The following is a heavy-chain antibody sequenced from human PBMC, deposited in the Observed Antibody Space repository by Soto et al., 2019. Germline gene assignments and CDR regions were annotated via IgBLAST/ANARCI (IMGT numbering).Heavy chain of an antibody. Sequence: GASVKVSCKASGYTFTSYYMHWVRQAPGQGLEWMGIINPSGGSTSYAQKFQGRVTMTRDTSTSTVYMELSSLRSGDTAVYYCARAHCSSTSCYGLTTYYYYYYMDVWGKGTTVTVSS. V-gene: IGHV1-46*03. CDR2: INPSGGST. CDR3: ARAHCSSTSCYGLTTYYYYYYMDV. CDR1: GYTFTSYY. D-gene: IGHD2-2*01. J-gene: IGHJ6*03.